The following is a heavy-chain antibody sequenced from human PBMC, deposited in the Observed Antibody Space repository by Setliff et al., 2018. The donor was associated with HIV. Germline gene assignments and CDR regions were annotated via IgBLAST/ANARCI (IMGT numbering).Heavy chain of an antibody. D-gene: IGHD3-10*01. V-gene: IGHV3-53*01. Sequence: GGSLRLSCAASGFTVSSNYMSWVRQAPGKGLEWVSVIYIGGSTFYTDSVKGRFTISRDNSKNTLYLHMNSLRAEDTAVYYCAKRSPYYFDYWGQGTLVTVSS. CDR3: AKRSPYYFDY. CDR1: GFTVSSNY. J-gene: IGHJ4*02. CDR2: IYIGGST.